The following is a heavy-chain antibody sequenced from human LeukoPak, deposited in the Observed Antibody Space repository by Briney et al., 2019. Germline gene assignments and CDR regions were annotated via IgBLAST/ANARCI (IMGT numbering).Heavy chain of an antibody. J-gene: IGHJ5*02. CDR1: GGTFSSYA. Sequence: ASVKVSCKASGGTFSSYAISWVRQPPGQGLEWMGRIIPILGIANYAQKFQGRVTITADKATSAAYMELSSLRSEDTAVYYCARGGPVVTAIHHWFDPWGQGTLVTVSS. CDR2: IIPILGIA. D-gene: IGHD2-21*02. CDR3: ARGGPVVTAIHHWFDP. V-gene: IGHV1-69*04.